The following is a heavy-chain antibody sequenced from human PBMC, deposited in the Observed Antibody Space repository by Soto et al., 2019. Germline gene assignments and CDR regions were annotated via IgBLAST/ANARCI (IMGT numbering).Heavy chain of an antibody. CDR2: MYHSGSS. CDR1: GLSPRRGYF. J-gene: IGHJ4*02. CDR3: ARVGYQSDTNGYYDS. V-gene: IGHV4-38-2*02. Sequence: PSETLFPPSTVSGLSPRRGYFLGWIRQVPGKGLEWSGNMYHSGSSYYNPSLKSRVTMSTDSSKTQFSLRLSSVTAADTAVYYCARVGYQSDTNGYYDSWGQGTLVTVSS. D-gene: IGHD2-8*01.